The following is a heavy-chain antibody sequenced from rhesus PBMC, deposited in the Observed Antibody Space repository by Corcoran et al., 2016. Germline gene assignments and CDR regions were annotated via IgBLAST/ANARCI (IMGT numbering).Heavy chain of an antibody. CDR1: GSSLSSDYD. D-gene: IGHD3-22*01. CDR3: ARRWRHFDY. CDR2: IYGSSGNT. J-gene: IGHJ4*01. V-gene: IGHV4-76*01. Sequence: QVQLQESGPGVVKPSETLSLTCAVSGSSLSSDYDWSWFRQPPGKGLERIGYIYGSSGNTNYNPSLKNRVTISKDTSKNQFSLRLSSVTAADTAVYYCARRWRHFDYWGQGVLVTVSS.